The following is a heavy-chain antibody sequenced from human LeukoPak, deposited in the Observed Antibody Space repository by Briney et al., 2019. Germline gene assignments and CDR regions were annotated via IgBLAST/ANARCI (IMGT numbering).Heavy chain of an antibody. J-gene: IGHJ4*02. CDR2: ISSSGSTI. CDR3: ARDDGYSYGVDY. Sequence: GGSLRLSXAASGFTFSSYEMNWVRQAPGKGMEWVSYISSSGSTIYYADSVKGRFTISRDNAKNSLHLQMNSLRAEDTAAYYCARDDGYSYGVDYWGQGTLDTVSS. V-gene: IGHV3-48*03. CDR1: GFTFSSYE. D-gene: IGHD5-18*01.